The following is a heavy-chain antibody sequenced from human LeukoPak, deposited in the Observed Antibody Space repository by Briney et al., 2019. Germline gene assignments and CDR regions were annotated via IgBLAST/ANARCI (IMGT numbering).Heavy chain of an antibody. CDR1: GFTFSRYW. Sequence: GGSLRLSCAVSGFTFSRYWMSWVRQAPGKGLEWVANIKQDGSEKYYVDSVKGRFTISRDNAKNSLYLQMNSLRAEDTAVYYCAKGWVVVTAIDRAFDIWGQGTMVTVSS. J-gene: IGHJ3*02. CDR2: IKQDGSEK. D-gene: IGHD2-21*02. CDR3: AKGWVVVTAIDRAFDI. V-gene: IGHV3-7*03.